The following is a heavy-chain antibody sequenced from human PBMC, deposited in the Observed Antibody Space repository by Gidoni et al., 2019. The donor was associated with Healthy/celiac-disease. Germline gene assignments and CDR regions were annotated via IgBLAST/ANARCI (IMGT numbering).Heavy chain of an antibody. CDR3: ARGLVYCSSTSCYTVAWFDP. V-gene: IGHV5-51*01. D-gene: IGHD2-2*02. CDR1: GYSFTSYW. Sequence: EVQLVQSGAEVKKPGESLKIPCKGSGYSFTSYWNGWVRQMPGKGLEWMGIIYPGDSDTRYSPSFQGQVTISADKSISTAYLQWSSLKASDTAMYYCARGLVYCSSTSCYTVAWFDPWGQGTLVTVSS. CDR2: IYPGDSDT. J-gene: IGHJ5*02.